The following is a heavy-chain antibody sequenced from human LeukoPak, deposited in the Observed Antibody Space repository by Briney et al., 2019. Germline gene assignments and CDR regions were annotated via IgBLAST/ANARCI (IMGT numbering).Heavy chain of an antibody. CDR1: GFTFGDYA. CDR2: IRSKAYGGTT. V-gene: IGHV3-49*04. Sequence: GGSLRLFCTASGFTFGDYAMSWVRQAPGKGLEWVGFIRSKAYGGTTKYAASVEGRFTITRDDSESIAHLQMNSLKTEDTAVYYCTRDKVTVTTGDTNACDIWGQGTMVTVSS. J-gene: IGHJ3*02. D-gene: IGHD4-17*01. CDR3: TRDKVTVTTGDTNACDI.